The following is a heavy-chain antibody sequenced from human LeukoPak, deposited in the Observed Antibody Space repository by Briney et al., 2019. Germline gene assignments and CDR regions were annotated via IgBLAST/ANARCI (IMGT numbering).Heavy chain of an antibody. CDR2: ISWNSGSI. D-gene: IGHD6-6*01. CDR1: GFTFDDYA. Sequence: GRSLRLSCAASGFTFDDYAMHWVRQALGKGVEWVSGISWNSGSIGYADSVKGRFTISRNNAKNSLYLQMNSRRAEDMALYYCAKDLEYSSASGVDYWGQGTLVTVSS. V-gene: IGHV3-9*03. J-gene: IGHJ4*02. CDR3: AKDLEYSSASGVDY.